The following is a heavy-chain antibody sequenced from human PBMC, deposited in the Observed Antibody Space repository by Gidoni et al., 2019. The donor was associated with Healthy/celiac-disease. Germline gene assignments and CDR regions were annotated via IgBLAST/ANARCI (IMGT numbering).Heavy chain of an antibody. V-gene: IGHV3-33*01. Sequence: QVQLVESGGGVVQPGRSLRLSCAASGFHFSSYGMHWVGQAPGKGLEWLAVIWYDGSNKYYADSVKGRFTISRDNSKNTLYLQMNSLRAEDTAVYYCARDPRRELRDDAFDIWGQGTMVTVSS. CDR1: GFHFSSYG. CDR2: IWYDGSNK. CDR3: ARDPRRELRDDAFDI. D-gene: IGHD1-26*01. J-gene: IGHJ3*02.